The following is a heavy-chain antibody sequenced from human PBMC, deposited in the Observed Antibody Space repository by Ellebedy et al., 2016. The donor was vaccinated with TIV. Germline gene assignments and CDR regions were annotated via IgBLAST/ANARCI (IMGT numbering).Heavy chain of an antibody. CDR2: INHSGST. CDR3: ARTLTYYYVLGFDY. J-gene: IGHJ4*02. D-gene: IGHD3-10*02. CDR1: GGSSSGYY. V-gene: IGHV4-34*01. Sequence: MPSETLSLTCAVYGGSSSGYYWSWIRQPPGKGLEWIGEINHSGSTNYNPSLKSRVTISVDTSKNQFSLKLSSVTAADTAVYYCARTLTYYYVLGFDYWGQGTLVTVSS.